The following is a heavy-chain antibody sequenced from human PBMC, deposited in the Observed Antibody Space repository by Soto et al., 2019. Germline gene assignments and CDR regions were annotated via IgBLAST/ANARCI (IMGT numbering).Heavy chain of an antibody. J-gene: IGHJ6*02. V-gene: IGHV4-30-4*01. CDR1: GGSISSGDYY. Sequence: SETLSLTCTVSGGSISSGDYYWSWIRQPPGKGLEWIGYIYYSGSTYYNPSLESRVTISVDTSKNQFSLKLSSVTAADTAVYYCARDSGYDSQSLYGMDVWGQGTTVTVSS. CDR2: IYYSGST. D-gene: IGHD5-12*01. CDR3: ARDSGYDSQSLYGMDV.